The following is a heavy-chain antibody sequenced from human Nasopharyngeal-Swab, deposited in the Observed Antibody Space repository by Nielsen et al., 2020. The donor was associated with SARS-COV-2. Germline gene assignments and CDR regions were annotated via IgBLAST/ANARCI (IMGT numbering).Heavy chain of an antibody. Sequence: SETLSLTCTVSGGSISSGSYYWSWIRQPAGKGLEWIGLIYTSVSTNYNPSLKSRVTISVDTSKNQFSLKLSSVTAADTAVYYCARDGDYTDVWGQGTTVTVSS. J-gene: IGHJ6*02. D-gene: IGHD4-11*01. V-gene: IGHV4-61*02. CDR2: IYTSVST. CDR1: GGSISSGSYY. CDR3: ARDGDYTDV.